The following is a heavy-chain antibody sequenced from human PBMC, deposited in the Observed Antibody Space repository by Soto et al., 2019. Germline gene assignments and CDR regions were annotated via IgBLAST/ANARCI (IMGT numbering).Heavy chain of an antibody. V-gene: IGHV1-2*04. CDR1: GYTFTGYY. J-gene: IGHJ6*02. Sequence: GASVKVSCKASGYTFTGYYMHWVRQAPGQGLEWMGWINPNSGGTNYAQKFQGWVTMTRDTSISTAYMELSRLRSDDTAVYYCARMGGYFTPGYCSSTSCYADYYYGMEVWCQETTVTFSS. CDR3: ARMGGYFTPGYCSSTSCYADYYYGMEV. CDR2: INPNSGGT. D-gene: IGHD2-2*01.